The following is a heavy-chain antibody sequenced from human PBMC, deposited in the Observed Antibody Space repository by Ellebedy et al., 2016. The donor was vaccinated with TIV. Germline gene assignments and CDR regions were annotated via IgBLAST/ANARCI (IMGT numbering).Heavy chain of an antibody. V-gene: IGHV3-30*02. CDR2: IRYDGNNK. D-gene: IGHD6-13*01. Sequence: PGGSLRLSCAASGFTFRSYGMHWVRQAPGKGLEWVAFIRYDGNNKYYADSVRGRFTISRDNSKNTLYLHMNRLRPEDTAVYYCAKDKLGTRKNYYFYGMDVWGQGTTVTVSS. CDR1: GFTFRSYG. CDR3: AKDKLGTRKNYYFYGMDV. J-gene: IGHJ6*02.